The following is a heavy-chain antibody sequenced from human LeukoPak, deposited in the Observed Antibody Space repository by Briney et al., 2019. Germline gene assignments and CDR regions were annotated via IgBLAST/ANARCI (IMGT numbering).Heavy chain of an antibody. D-gene: IGHD2-2*01. V-gene: IGHV3-23*01. CDR1: GFTFSSYA. Sequence: GGSLRLSCAASGFTFSSYAMSWVRQAPGKGLEWVSAISGSGGSTYYADSVKGRFTISRDNSKNTLYLRMNGLRAEDTAVYYCAKDQDIVVVPAAPFDYWGQGTLVTVSS. CDR3: AKDQDIVVVPAAPFDY. J-gene: IGHJ4*02. CDR2: ISGSGGST.